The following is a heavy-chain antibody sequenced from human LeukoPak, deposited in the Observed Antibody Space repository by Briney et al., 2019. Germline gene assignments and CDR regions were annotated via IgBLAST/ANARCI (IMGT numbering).Heavy chain of an antibody. D-gene: IGHD3-10*01. Sequence: PSETLSLTCAVSGGSISSSNWWSWVRQPPGKGLEWIGYIYYSGSTNYNPSLKSRVTISVDTSKNQFSLKLSSVTAADTAVYYCARDTRWMRYYGSGSYSNWFDPWGQGTLVTVSS. J-gene: IGHJ5*02. CDR3: ARDTRWMRYYGSGSYSNWFDP. CDR1: GGSISSSNW. CDR2: IYYSGST. V-gene: IGHV4-4*02.